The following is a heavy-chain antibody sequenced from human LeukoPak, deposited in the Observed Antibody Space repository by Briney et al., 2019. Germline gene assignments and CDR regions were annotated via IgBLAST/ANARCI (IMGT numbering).Heavy chain of an antibody. J-gene: IGHJ4*02. D-gene: IGHD3-3*01. CDR2: ISSSSSYI. V-gene: IGHV3-21*01. CDR3: ARGGPDVLRFLEWLLPYFDY. CDR1: GFTFSSYA. Sequence: GGSLRLSCAASGFTFSSYAMHWVRQAPGKGLEWVSSISSSSSYIYYADSVKGRFTISRDNAKNSLHLQMNSLRAEDTAVYYCARGGPDVLRFLEWLLPYFDYWGQGTLVTVSS.